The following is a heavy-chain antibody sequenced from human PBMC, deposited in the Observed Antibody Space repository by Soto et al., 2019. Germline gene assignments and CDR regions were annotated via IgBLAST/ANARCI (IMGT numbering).Heavy chain of an antibody. CDR2: IIPILGIA. CDR3: AEDYYYDSSGYHGRFDP. D-gene: IGHD3-22*01. J-gene: IGHJ5*02. V-gene: IGHV1-69*02. Sequence: VKVSCKASGGTFSSYTISWVRQAPGQGLEWMGRIIPILGIANYAQRFQGRVTITADKSTSTAYMELSSLRSEDTAAYYCAEDYYYDSSGYHGRFDPWGQGTLVTVSS. CDR1: GGTFSSYT.